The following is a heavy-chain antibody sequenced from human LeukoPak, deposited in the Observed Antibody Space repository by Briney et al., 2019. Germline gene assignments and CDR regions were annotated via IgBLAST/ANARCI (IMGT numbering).Heavy chain of an antibody. CDR3: AREGDGYNLFDY. CDR1: GGTYSSYA. D-gene: IGHD5-24*01. Sequence: SVKVSCKASGGTYSSYAISWVRQAPGQGLEWMGGIIPIFGTANYAQKFQGRVTITTDESTSTAYMELSSLRSEDTAVYYCAREGDGYNLFDYWGQGTLVTVSS. V-gene: IGHV1-69*05. CDR2: IIPIFGTA. J-gene: IGHJ4*02.